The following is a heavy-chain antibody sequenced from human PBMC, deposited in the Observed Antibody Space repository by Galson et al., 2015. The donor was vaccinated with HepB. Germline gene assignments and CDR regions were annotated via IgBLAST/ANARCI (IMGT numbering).Heavy chain of an antibody. J-gene: IGHJ3*02. D-gene: IGHD3-10*01. Sequence: SLRLSCAASGFTFSSYGMHWVRQAPGKGLEWVAVISYDGSNKYYADPVKGRFTISRDNSKNTLYLQMNSLRAEDTAVYYCAKGGNYYGSGSGAFDIWGQGTMVTVSS. CDR1: GFTFSSYG. CDR2: ISYDGSNK. CDR3: AKGGNYYGSGSGAFDI. V-gene: IGHV3-30*18.